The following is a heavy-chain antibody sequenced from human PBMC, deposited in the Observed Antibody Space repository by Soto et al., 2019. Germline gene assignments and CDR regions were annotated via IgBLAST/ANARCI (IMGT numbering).Heavy chain of an antibody. Sequence: QVQLVESGGGLFQPGRSLGLSCAASGFTFTTYAINWVRQAPARGLGWVAVISNDGRGKYYADSVKGRFTISRDNSKNTLYLQMNSLRSDDTAVYYCARDQCFGGGRSCYYFDFWGQGTLVTVSS. CDR1: GFTFTTYA. V-gene: IGHV3-30*04. J-gene: IGHJ4*02. D-gene: IGHD2-15*01. CDR3: ARDQCFGGGRSCYYFDF. CDR2: ISNDGRGK.